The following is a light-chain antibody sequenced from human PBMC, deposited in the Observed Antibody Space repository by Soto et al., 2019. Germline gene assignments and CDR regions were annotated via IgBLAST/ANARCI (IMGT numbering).Light chain of an antibody. V-gene: IGKV1-39*01. CDR2: AAS. Sequence: DIQMTQSPSSLSASVGDIVTITCRSGQNIFSSLNWYQQKPGKAPKLLIYAASSLQSGVPSRFSGSGSGTDFILTITSLQPEDFATYYCQQSYNSPPITFGQGTRLENK. CDR3: QQSYNSPPIT. J-gene: IGKJ5*01. CDR1: QNIFSS.